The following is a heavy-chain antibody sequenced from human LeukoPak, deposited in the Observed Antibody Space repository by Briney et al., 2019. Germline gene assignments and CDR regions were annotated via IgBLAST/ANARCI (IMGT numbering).Heavy chain of an antibody. CDR3: ARELPQRDDYGDYLFILDY. J-gene: IGHJ4*02. D-gene: IGHD4-17*01. V-gene: IGHV1-69*13. Sequence: SVKVSCKASGSTFSSYAISWVRQAPGQGLEWMGGIIPIFGTANYAQKFQGRVTITADESTSAAYMELSSLRSEDTAVYYCARELPQRDDYGDYLFILDYWGQGTLVTVPS. CDR1: GSTFSSYA. CDR2: IIPIFGTA.